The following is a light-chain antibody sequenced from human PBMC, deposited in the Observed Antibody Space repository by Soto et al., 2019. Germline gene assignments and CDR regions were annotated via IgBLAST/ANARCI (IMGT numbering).Light chain of an antibody. Sequence: EIVLTQSPGTLSLSQGERATLSCRASQSVSSSYLGWYQQKPGQAPRLLIYGASSGATGIPDRFSGSGSGTDFTLTISRLEPEDFAVYYCQQYGSSPRGTFGQGTKVDIK. V-gene: IGKV3-20*01. CDR2: GAS. J-gene: IGKJ1*01. CDR1: QSVSSSY. CDR3: QQYGSSPRGT.